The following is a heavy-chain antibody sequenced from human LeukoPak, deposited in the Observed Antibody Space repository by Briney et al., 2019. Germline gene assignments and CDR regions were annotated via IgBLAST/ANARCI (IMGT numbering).Heavy chain of an antibody. CDR1: GFTFSSYG. V-gene: IGHV3-33*01. D-gene: IGHD2-2*01. CDR2: IWYDGSNK. J-gene: IGHJ4*02. Sequence: GGSLRLSCAASGFTFSSYGMHWVRQAPGKGLEWVAVIWYDGSNKYYADSVKGRFTISRDNSKNTLYLQMNSLRAEDTAVYYCAREAIDIVAVPAAPHFDYWGQGTLVTVSS. CDR3: AREAIDIVAVPAAPHFDY.